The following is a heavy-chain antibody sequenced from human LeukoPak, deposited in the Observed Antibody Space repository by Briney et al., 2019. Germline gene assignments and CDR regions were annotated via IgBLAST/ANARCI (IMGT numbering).Heavy chain of an antibody. CDR2: ISSSSSTL. D-gene: IGHD3-16*01. CDR3: VRDLILVWTPGDDFDF. CDR1: GFTFSSYS. J-gene: IGHJ4*02. V-gene: IGHV3-48*04. Sequence: GGLRLSCAASGFTFSSYSMNWVRQAPEKGLEWVSFISSSSSTLYYADSVKGRFTLSRDNAKNSLSLQMNSLRAEDTAVYYCVRDLILVWTPGDDFDFWGQGTLVTVSS.